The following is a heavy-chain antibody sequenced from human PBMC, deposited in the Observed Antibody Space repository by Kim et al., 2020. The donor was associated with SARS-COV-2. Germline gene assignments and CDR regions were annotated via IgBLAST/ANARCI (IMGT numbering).Heavy chain of an antibody. CDR1: GFTFSSYA. CDR2: ISYDGSNK. J-gene: IGHJ4*02. D-gene: IGHD6-19*01. V-gene: IGHV3-30*04. Sequence: GGSLRLSCAASGFTFSSYAMHWVRQAPGKGLEWVAVISYDGSNKYYADSVKGRLTISRDNSKNTLYLQMNSLRAEDTAVYYCARSRGRVAGTERFDYWGQGTLVTVSS. CDR3: ARSRGRVAGTERFDY.